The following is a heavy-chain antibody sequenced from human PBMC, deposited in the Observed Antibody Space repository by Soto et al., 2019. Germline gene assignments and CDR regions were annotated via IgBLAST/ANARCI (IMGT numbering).Heavy chain of an antibody. CDR2: ISHSGNS. CDR3: ARDPAGGISGGYYYYYAFDV. Sequence: SAETLSLTCTLSGVSITNFYWNWIRQPPGKGLEWIGFISHSGNSKYNPSLQSRATISRDTSKNQFSLKLTYVTTADSAVYYCARDPAGGISGGYYYYYAFDVWGQGTMVTVSS. V-gene: IGHV4-59*01. CDR1: GVSITNFY. J-gene: IGHJ6*02. D-gene: IGHD2-15*01.